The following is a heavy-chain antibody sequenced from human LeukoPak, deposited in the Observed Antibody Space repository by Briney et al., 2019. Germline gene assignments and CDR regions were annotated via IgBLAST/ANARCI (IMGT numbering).Heavy chain of an antibody. V-gene: IGHV3-23*01. CDR3: ARDRLGDYDHSGYYDK. CDR2: ISGSGGST. D-gene: IGHD3-22*01. CDR1: GFTFTGYA. J-gene: IGHJ4*02. Sequence: GGSLRLSCAASGFTFTGYAKSWVRQVPGKGLEWVSAISGSGGSTYYADSVKGRFTISRDNAKNSVYLQMNNLRAEDTAVYYCARDRLGDYDHSGYYDKWGQGTLVTVSS.